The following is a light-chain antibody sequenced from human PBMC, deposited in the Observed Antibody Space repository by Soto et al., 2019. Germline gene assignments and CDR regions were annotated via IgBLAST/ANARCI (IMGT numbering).Light chain of an antibody. V-gene: IGLV1-44*01. J-gene: IGLJ3*02. CDR3: STLDDSRRV. CDR1: NSNIGRNT. CDR2: NND. Sequence: QSVLTQPPSASGTPGQRVTISCSGSNSNIGRNTVNWYQQLPGMAPKLLIYNNDQRPSGVPDRFSGSKSGTSASLAISGLQSEDEADYFCSTLDDSRRVFGGGTKVTVL.